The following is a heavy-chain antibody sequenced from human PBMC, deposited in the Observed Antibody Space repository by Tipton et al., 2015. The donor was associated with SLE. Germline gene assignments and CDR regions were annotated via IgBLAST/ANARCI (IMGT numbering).Heavy chain of an antibody. J-gene: IGHJ6*02. Sequence: TLSLTCAVYGGSFSGYYWSWIRQPPGKGLEWIGEINHSGSTNYNPSLKSRVTISVDTSKNQFSLKLSSVTAADTAVYYCASITKHYNCGMEVWGQGTSVTVSS. D-gene: IGHD1-14*01. CDR1: GGSFSGYY. V-gene: IGHV4-34*01. CDR2: INHSGST. CDR3: ASITKHYNCGMEV.